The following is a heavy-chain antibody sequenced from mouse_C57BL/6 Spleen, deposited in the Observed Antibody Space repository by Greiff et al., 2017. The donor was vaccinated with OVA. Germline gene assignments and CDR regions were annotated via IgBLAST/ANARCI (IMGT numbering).Heavy chain of an antibody. CDR2: ISYDGSN. CDR3: ARGGTTVEDYFDY. CDR1: GYSITSGYY. J-gene: IGHJ2*01. V-gene: IGHV3-6*01. D-gene: IGHD1-1*01. Sequence: ESGPGLVKPSQSLSLTCSVTGYSITSGYYWNWIRQFPGNKLEWMGYISYDGSNNYNPSLKNRISITRDTSKNQFFLKLNSVTTEDTATYYCARGGTTVEDYFDYWGQGTTLTVSS.